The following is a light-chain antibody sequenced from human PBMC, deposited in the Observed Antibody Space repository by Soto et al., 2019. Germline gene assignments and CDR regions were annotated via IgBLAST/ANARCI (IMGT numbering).Light chain of an antibody. CDR2: DAS. J-gene: IGKJ4*01. V-gene: IGKV1-33*01. CDR1: QDISNY. Sequence: DIQMTQSPSSLSASVGDRVTITCQASQDISNYINWYQQKPGKAPKLLIYDASNLETGVPSRFSGSGSGTDFTFTISSLQPEDIATYYCQQYDNLPPLTFGGGTKVDIK. CDR3: QQYDNLPPLT.